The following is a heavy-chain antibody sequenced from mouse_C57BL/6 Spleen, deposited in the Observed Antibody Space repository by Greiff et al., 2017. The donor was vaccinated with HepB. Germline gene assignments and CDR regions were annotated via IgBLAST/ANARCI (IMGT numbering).Heavy chain of an antibody. CDR2: ISDGGSYT. CDR1: GFTFSSYA. Sequence: EVQVVESGGGLVKPGGSLKLSCAASGFTFSSYAMSWVRQTPGKRLEWVATISDGGSYTYYPDNVKGRFTISRDNAKNNLYLQMSHLKSEDTAMYYCARREALFDYWGQGTTLTVSS. CDR3: ARREALFDY. J-gene: IGHJ2*01. V-gene: IGHV5-4*01.